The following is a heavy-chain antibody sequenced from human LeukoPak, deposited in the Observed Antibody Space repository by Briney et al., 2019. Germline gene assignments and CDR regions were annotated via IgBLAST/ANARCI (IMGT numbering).Heavy chain of an antibody. CDR1: GFTFTDYY. J-gene: IGHJ4*02. CDR2: ISISGDII. V-gene: IGHV3-11*01. D-gene: IGHD2-21*01. Sequence: GGSLRLSCAASGFTFTDYYMSWLRQTPGKGLEWVSYISISGDIIYYADSVKGRFTISRDNAKNSLYLQMNSLRAEDTAVYYCARVRRGGDSRYFDYWGQGNLVTVSS. CDR3: ARVRRGGDSRYFDY.